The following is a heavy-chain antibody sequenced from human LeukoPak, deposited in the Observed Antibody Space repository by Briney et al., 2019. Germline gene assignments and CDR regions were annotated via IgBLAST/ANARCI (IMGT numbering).Heavy chain of an antibody. CDR2: IHYSGTT. V-gene: IGHV4-39*01. J-gene: IGHJ4*02. CDR1: GGSISDGTYY. D-gene: IGHD1-1*01. Sequence: PSETLSLTCTVSGGSISDGTYYWGRIRQPPRKGLEWIGTIHYSGTTHYNRSLKSRVTLSVDTSKNQFSLRLSSVTAADTAVYYCARRTTESYSDYWGQGTLVTVST. CDR3: ARRTTESYSDY.